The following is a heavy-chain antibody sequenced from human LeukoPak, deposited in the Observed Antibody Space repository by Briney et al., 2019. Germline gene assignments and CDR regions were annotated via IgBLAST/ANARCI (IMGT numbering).Heavy chain of an antibody. CDR3: ARVSSSLLWFGEFDY. D-gene: IGHD3-10*01. Sequence: GGSLRLSCAASGFTFSSYAMHWVRQAPGKGLEYVSAISSNGGSTYYANSVKGRFTISRDNSKNTLYLQMGSLRAEDMAVYYCARVSSSLLWFGEFDYWGQGTLVTVSS. CDR2: ISSNGGST. V-gene: IGHV3-64*01. CDR1: GFTFSSYA. J-gene: IGHJ4*02.